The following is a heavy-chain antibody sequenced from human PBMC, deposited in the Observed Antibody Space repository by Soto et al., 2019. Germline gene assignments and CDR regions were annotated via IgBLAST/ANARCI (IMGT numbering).Heavy chain of an antibody. J-gene: IGHJ2*01. D-gene: IGHD2-8*01. CDR3: ARMELGYCTSGGCPPYWYFDL. CDR2: INPNTGAT. CDR1: GYTFIAYF. Sequence: QVQLVQSGAEVMKPGASVKVSCKASGYTFIAYFIHWVRQAPGQGLEWMGWINPNTGATNYAQKFPDSVTMTRDTSISTAYMELSRLRSDDSAVYYCARMELGYCTSGGCPPYWYFDLWGRGTLITVSS. V-gene: IGHV1-2*04.